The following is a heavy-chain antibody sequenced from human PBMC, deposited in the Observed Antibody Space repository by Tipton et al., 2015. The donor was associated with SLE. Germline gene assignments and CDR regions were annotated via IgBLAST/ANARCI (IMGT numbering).Heavy chain of an antibody. CDR1: GGSISSYY. J-gene: IGHJ4*02. V-gene: IGHV4-59*01. CDR2: IYYSGGT. D-gene: IGHD6-19*01. Sequence: LRLSCTVSGGSISSYYWSWIRQPPGKGLEWIGYIYYSGGTNYNPSLKSRVTISVDTSKNQFSLKLSPVTAADTAVYYCASGRAVAGGDYFDYWGQGTLVTVSS. CDR3: ASGRAVAGGDYFDY.